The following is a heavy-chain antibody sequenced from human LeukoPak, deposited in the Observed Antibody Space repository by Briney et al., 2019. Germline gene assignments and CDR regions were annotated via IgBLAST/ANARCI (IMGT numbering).Heavy chain of an antibody. CDR3: ARVLHGFVVPAAMQVGPYGMDV. Sequence: SQTLSLTCAISGDSVSSNSAAWNWIRQSPSRGLEWLGRTYYRSKWYNDYAVSVKSRITINPDTSKNQFSLQLNSVTPEDTAVYYCARVLHGFVVPAAMQVGPYGMDVWGQGTTVTVSS. D-gene: IGHD2-2*01. CDR1: GDSVSSNSAA. V-gene: IGHV6-1*01. CDR2: TYYRSKWYN. J-gene: IGHJ6*02.